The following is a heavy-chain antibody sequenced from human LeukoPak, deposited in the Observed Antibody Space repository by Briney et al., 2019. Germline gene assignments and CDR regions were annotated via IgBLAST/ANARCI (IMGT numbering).Heavy chain of an antibody. CDR1: GYTFTSYG. D-gene: IGHD5-18*01. J-gene: IGHJ4*02. V-gene: IGHV1-69*04. CDR2: IIPILGIA. CDR3: AREDVDTAMVVDY. Sequence: GASVKVSCKASGYTFTSYGISWVRQAPGQGLEWMGRIIPILGIANYAQRFQGRVTITADKSTSTAYMELSSLRSEDTAVYYCAREDVDTAMVVDYWGQGTLVTVSS.